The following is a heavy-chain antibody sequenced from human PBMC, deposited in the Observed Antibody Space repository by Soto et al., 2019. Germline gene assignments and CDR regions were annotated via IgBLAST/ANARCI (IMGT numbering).Heavy chain of an antibody. CDR1: GFTFKDAW. V-gene: IGHV3-30*18. Sequence: GGSLRLSSAASGFTFKDAWINWVRQAPGKGLEWVAVISYDGSNKYYADSVKGRFTISRDNSKNTLYLRMNSLRAEDTAVYYCAKDLLFYASGGYPSDFDIWGQGTMVTVSS. J-gene: IGHJ3*02. CDR3: AKDLLFYASGGYPSDFDI. D-gene: IGHD3-22*01. CDR2: ISYDGSNK.